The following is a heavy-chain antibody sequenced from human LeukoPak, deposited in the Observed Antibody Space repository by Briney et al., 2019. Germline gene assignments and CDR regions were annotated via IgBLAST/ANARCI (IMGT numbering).Heavy chain of an antibody. V-gene: IGHV3-7*01. CDR1: GFAFSTYW. CDR2: MKRDGSEV. D-gene: IGHD2-2*02. CDR3: ARYTEYYFDY. Sequence: GGSLRLSCAASGFAFSTYWMTWVRQAPGKGLEWVANMKRDGSEVYYANSVKGHFTISRDNAKNSLYLQMNSLRAEDTAVYYCARYTEYYFDYWGQGTLVTVSS. J-gene: IGHJ4*02.